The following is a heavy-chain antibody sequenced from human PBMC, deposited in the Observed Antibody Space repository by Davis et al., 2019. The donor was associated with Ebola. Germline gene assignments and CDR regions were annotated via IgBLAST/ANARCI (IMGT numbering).Heavy chain of an antibody. CDR2: TYYRSQWYH. D-gene: IGHD5-12*01. CDR3: ARAHRYSGFEYYYGMDV. V-gene: IGHV6-1*01. J-gene: IGHJ6*02. CDR1: GDSVSSNSAA. Sequence: PSETLSLTCAISGDSVSSNSAAWNWIRQSPSRGLEWLGRTYYRSQWYHDYAVSVKSRITINPDTSKNQFSLQRNSVTPEDTAVYYCARAHRYSGFEYYYGMDVWGQGTTVTVSS.